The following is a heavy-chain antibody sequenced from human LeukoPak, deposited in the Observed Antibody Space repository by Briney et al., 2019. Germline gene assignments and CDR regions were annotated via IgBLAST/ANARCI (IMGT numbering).Heavy chain of an antibody. V-gene: IGHV1-69*01. CDR2: IITIFGTA. CDR1: GGTFSSYA. D-gene: IGHD4-17*01. CDR3: ARGAVTTSFGIDP. Sequence: ASVEVSCKASGGTFSSYAISWVRQAPGQGLEWMGGIITIFGTANYAQKFQGRVTITADESTSTAYMELSSLRSEDTAVYYCARGAVTTSFGIDPWGQGTLVTVSS. J-gene: IGHJ5*02.